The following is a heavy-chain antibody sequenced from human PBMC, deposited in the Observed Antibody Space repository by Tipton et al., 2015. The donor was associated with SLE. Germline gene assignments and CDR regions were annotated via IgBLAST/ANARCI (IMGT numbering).Heavy chain of an antibody. CDR3: TRGGTASSSDY. V-gene: IGHV4-39*01. J-gene: IGHJ4*02. Sequence: TLSLTCTVSGDSVNSTTYYWVWIRQPPGKGLEWIGSIYSSGITNYSPSLKSRLIMSVDTSKNQFSLSLRSVTATDTAIYYCTRGGTASSSDYWGQGTLVTVSS. D-gene: IGHD2-21*02. CDR1: GDSVNSTTYY. CDR2: IYSSGIT.